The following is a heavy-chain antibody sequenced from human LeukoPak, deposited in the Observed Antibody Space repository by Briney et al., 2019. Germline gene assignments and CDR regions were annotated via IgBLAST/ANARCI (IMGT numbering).Heavy chain of an antibody. Sequence: ASVKVSCKASGSTFSSYDINWVRQATGQGLEWMGWMNPNSGDTGYTPRFQGRVTMTRDTSISTAYMELSSLRSEDTAVYYCARDESDYYDSSGYFDYWGQGTLVTVSS. V-gene: IGHV1-8*02. CDR1: GSTFSSYD. CDR2: MNPNSGDT. CDR3: ARDESDYYDSSGYFDY. D-gene: IGHD3-22*01. J-gene: IGHJ4*02.